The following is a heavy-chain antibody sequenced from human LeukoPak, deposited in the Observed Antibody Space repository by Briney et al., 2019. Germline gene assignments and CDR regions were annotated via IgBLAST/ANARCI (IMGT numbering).Heavy chain of an antibody. CDR3: AKAQRSMVRGVLDY. D-gene: IGHD3-10*01. Sequence: PGGSLRLTCAASGFTFSSYAMSWVRQAPGKGLEWVSAISGSGGSTYYADSVKGRFTISRDNSKNTLYLQMNSLRAEDTAVYYCAKAQRSMVRGVLDYWGQGTLVTVSS. CDR2: ISGSGGST. J-gene: IGHJ4*02. CDR1: GFTFSSYA. V-gene: IGHV3-23*01.